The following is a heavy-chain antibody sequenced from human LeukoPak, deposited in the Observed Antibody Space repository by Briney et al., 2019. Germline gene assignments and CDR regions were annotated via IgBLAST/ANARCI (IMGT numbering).Heavy chain of an antibody. Sequence: PGRSLRLSCAASGFTFSDYGIHWVRQAPGQGLEWVALIWYDGSKKYYADSVKGRFTISRDNTKNTLYLQLNSLRADDTAVYYCATAHSSSSTFGLWGQGTLVTVSS. J-gene: IGHJ4*02. D-gene: IGHD6-6*01. CDR1: GFTFSDYG. CDR3: ATAHSSSSTFGL. V-gene: IGHV3-33*01. CDR2: IWYDGSKK.